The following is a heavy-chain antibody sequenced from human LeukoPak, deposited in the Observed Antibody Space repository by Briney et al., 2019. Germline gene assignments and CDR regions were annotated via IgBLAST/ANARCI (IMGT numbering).Heavy chain of an antibody. CDR2: ISGSDDST. CDR3: AKSRSGGGSCYNY. J-gene: IGHJ4*02. CDR1: GFIFSNYA. V-gene: IGHV3-23*01. D-gene: IGHD2-15*01. Sequence: HAGGSLRLSCAASGFIFSNYAMSWVRQAPGKGLEWVSTISGSDDSTYYADSVRGRFTISRDNSKNTLYLQMNSLRAEDTAVYYWAKSRSGGGSCYNYWGQGTLVTVSS.